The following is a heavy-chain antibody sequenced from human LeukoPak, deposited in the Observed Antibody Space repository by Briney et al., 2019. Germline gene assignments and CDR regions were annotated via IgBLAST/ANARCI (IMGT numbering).Heavy chain of an antibody. J-gene: IGHJ4*02. CDR1: DDSITSSDHF. V-gene: IGHV4-39*01. D-gene: IGHD3-22*01. CDR2: VYYSGNT. Sequence: SETLSLTCSVSDDSITSSDHFWGWIRPPPGKGLAWIGSVYYSGNTYSNPSLRSRVSISVDTSKNQFSLKLASVTAADTAVYFCARHGATMIVVENWGQGTLVTVSS. CDR3: ARHGATMIVVEN.